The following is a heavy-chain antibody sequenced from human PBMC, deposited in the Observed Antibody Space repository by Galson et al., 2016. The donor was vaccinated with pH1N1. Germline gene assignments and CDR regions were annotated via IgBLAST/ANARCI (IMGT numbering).Heavy chain of an antibody. V-gene: IGHV3-21*01. CDR2: ITSNSFHI. CDR1: GFTFTAYS. D-gene: IGHD1-26*01. CDR3: ARDPGRPRLFYMDV. Sequence: SLRLSCAASGFTFTAYSMNWVRQAPGKGLEWVASITSNSFHIYYTDSVRGRFTVSRDNAKNSLYLYMNSLSAEDTAVYYCARDPGRPRLFYMDVWGKGTTVTVSS. J-gene: IGHJ6*03.